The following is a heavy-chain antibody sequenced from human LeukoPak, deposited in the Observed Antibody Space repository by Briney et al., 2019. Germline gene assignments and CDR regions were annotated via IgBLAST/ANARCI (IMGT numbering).Heavy chain of an antibody. CDR2: IYSGGST. D-gene: IGHD1-14*01. Sequence: SGGSLRLSCAASGFAVSSNYMSWVRQAPGKGLEWVAVIYSGGSTNYADSVKGRFTISRDNSKNTLYLLMNSLRAEDTAVYYCARDFMYNVNCAGCWGQGTLVTVSS. J-gene: IGHJ4*02. CDR1: GFAVSSNY. V-gene: IGHV3-66*01. CDR3: ARDFMYNVNCAGC.